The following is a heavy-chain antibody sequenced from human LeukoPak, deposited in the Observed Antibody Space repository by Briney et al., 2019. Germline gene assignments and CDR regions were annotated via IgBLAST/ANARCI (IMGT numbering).Heavy chain of an antibody. J-gene: IGHJ4*02. CDR1: GFTFSGYS. V-gene: IGHV3-48*01. D-gene: IGHD5-12*01. CDR3: ARESAYAFDY. CDR2: ISSTSSTL. Sequence: GGSLRLSCAASGFTFSGYSMNWVRQAPGKGLEWVSYISSTSSTLLYTDSVKGRFIISRDNAKNSLYLQMNSLRAEDTAVYYCARESAYAFDYWVQGILVTVSS.